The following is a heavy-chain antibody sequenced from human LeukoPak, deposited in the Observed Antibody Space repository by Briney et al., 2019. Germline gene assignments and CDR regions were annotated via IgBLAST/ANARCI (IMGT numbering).Heavy chain of an antibody. Sequence: PGGSLRLSCAASGFTFSRYALSWVRQAPGKGLEGVSAISGSGGSTYYADSVKGRFTISRDNSKNTLYLQMNSLRAEDTAVYYCAKVNDYGDYIDAFDIWGQGTMVTVSS. CDR1: GFTFSRYA. V-gene: IGHV3-23*01. D-gene: IGHD4-17*01. CDR3: AKVNDYGDYIDAFDI. J-gene: IGHJ3*02. CDR2: ISGSGGST.